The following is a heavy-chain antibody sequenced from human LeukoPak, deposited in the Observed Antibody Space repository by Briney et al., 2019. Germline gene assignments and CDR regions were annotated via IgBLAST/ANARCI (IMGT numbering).Heavy chain of an antibody. CDR2: IYYSGST. D-gene: IGHD5-12*01. V-gene: IGHV4-59*08. CDR3: ARGGYLFDY. CDR1: GGSISSYY. J-gene: IGHJ4*02. Sequence: PSETLSLTCTVSGGSISSYYWSWIRQPPGKGLEWIGYIYYSGSTNYNPSLKSRVTISVDTSKNQFSLKLSSVTAADTAVYYCARGGYLFDYWGQGTLVTVSS.